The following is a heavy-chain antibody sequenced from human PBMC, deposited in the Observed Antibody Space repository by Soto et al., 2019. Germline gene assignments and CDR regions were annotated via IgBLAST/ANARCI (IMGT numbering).Heavy chain of an antibody. Sequence: LSETLSLTCAVYGGSFSGYYWSWIRQPPWKGLEWIGEINHSGSTNYNPSLKSRVTISVDTSKNQFSLKLSSVTAADTAVYYCARAGTTVTTGLFDYRGQGTLVTRFL. CDR3: ARAGTTVTTGLFDY. CDR2: INHSGST. V-gene: IGHV4-34*01. D-gene: IGHD4-17*01. J-gene: IGHJ4*02. CDR1: GGSFSGYY.